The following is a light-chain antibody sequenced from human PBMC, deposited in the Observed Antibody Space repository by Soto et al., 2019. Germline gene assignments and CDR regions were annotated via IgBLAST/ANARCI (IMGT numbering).Light chain of an antibody. V-gene: IGKV4-1*01. Sequence: DIVMTQSPDSLAVSLGERATINCKSSQSVFYSSNDKNYLAWYQQKPGQPPKLLIYWASTRESGGPDRFSGSGSGTDFTLTISSLQAEDVAVYYCQQYYNTPLTFGGGTEVEIK. CDR1: QSVFYSSNDKNY. J-gene: IGKJ4*01. CDR3: QQYYNTPLT. CDR2: WAS.